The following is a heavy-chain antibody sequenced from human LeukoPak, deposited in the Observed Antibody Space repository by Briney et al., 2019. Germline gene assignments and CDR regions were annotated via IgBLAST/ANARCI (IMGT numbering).Heavy chain of an antibody. D-gene: IGHD2-2*01. CDR2: ISYDGSNK. CDR3: ARDLGDCTTTTCYGDYYYAMDV. CDR1: GFTFSSYA. Sequence: TGGSLRLSCAASGFTFSSYAMHWVRQAPGKGLEWVAVISYDGSNKYYADSVKGRFTISRDNSKNTLYLQMNSLRAEDTAVYYCARDLGDCTTTTCYGDYYYAMDVWGNGTTVTVSS. J-gene: IGHJ6*04. V-gene: IGHV3-30*04.